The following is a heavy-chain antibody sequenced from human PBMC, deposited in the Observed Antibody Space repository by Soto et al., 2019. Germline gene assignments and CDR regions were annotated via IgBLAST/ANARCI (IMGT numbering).Heavy chain of an antibody. CDR1: GFTFSSYA. Sequence: LRLSCAASGFTFSSYAMSWVRQAPGKGLEWVSAISGSGGSTYYADSVKGRFTISRDNSKNTLYLQMNSLRAEDTAVYYCAKENAYYDFWSGYWSGGMDVWGQGTTVTVS. J-gene: IGHJ6*02. CDR2: ISGSGGST. D-gene: IGHD3-3*01. V-gene: IGHV3-23*01. CDR3: AKENAYYDFWSGYWSGGMDV.